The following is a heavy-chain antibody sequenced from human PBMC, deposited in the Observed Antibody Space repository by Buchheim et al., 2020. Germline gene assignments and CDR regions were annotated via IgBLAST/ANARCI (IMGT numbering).Heavy chain of an antibody. D-gene: IGHD2-2*01. Sequence: VQLVESGGGLVQPGGSLRLSCAASGFTFSTYGMHWVRQAPGKGLEWVAVISYDGSNKYYADSVKGRFTISRDNSKNTLYLQMNSLRAEDTAVYYCAKDLENQPQIDYWGQGTL. V-gene: IGHV3-30*18. CDR1: GFTFSTYG. CDR3: AKDLENQPQIDY. CDR2: ISYDGSNK. J-gene: IGHJ4*02.